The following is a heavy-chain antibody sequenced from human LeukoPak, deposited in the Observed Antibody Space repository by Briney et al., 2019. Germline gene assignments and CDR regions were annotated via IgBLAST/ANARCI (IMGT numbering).Heavy chain of an antibody. CDR2: IIPIFGTA. V-gene: IGHV1-69*06. Sequence: GASVKVSCKASGGTFSSYAISWVRQAPGQGLEWMGGIIPIFGTANYAQKFQGRVTITADKSTSTAYMELSSLRSEDTAVYYCARGSEDIVVVPAAIVYNWFDPWGQGTLVTVSS. J-gene: IGHJ5*02. CDR3: ARGSEDIVVVPAAIVYNWFDP. D-gene: IGHD2-2*01. CDR1: GGTFSSYA.